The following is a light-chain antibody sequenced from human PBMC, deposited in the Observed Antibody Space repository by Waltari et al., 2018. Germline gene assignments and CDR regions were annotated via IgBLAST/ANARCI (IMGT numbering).Light chain of an antibody. Sequence: QSALPQPAPVSGSPGQSITISCPGSSSDIGIYNLFSWYQHHPGKVPKLIIYEVSERPSGVSGRFSGSKSGNTASLTLSDLQPEDGADYYCCSYAGDSTYVFGTGTKVTVL. CDR3: CSYAGDSTYV. CDR1: SSDIGIYNL. V-gene: IGLV2-23*02. CDR2: EVS. J-gene: IGLJ1*01.